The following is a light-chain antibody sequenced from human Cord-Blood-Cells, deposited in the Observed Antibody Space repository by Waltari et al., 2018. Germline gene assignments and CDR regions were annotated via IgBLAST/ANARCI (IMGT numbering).Light chain of an antibody. V-gene: IGLV2-11*01. J-gene: IGLJ1*01. CDR3: CSYAGSYTLYV. Sequence: QSALTQPRSVSGSPGQSVTISYTGTSSDVGGYNYVPCYQQHPGKAPKLMIYDVSKRPSGVPDRFSGSKSGNTASLTISGLQAEDEADYYCCSYAGSYTLYVFGTGTKVTVL. CDR2: DVS. CDR1: SSDVGGYNY.